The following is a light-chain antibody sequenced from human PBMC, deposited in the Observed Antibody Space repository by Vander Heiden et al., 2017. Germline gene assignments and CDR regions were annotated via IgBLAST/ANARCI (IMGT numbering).Light chain of an antibody. CDR1: QSVSSY. Sequence: EIVLTQSPATLPLSPGERATPSCRASQSVSSYLAWYQQKPGQAPRLLIYDASNRATGIPARFSGSGSGTDFTLTISSLEPEDFAVYYCQQRSNWPPYTFGQGTKLEIK. CDR2: DAS. CDR3: QQRSNWPPYT. J-gene: IGKJ2*01. V-gene: IGKV3-11*01.